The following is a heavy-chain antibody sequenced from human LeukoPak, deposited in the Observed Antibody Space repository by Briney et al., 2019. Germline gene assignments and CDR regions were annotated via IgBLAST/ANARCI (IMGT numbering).Heavy chain of an antibody. J-gene: IGHJ3*02. D-gene: IGHD4-17*01. CDR2: ISDSGSTI. Sequence: GGSLRLSCAASESVFSDYYMSWIRQAPGKGLEWVSYISDSGSTIYYADSVKGRFTISRDNVKNSLYLQMNGLRAEDTAVYYCARDPNGDYIGAFDMWGPGTMVTVSS. CDR1: ESVFSDYY. CDR3: ARDPNGDYIGAFDM. V-gene: IGHV3-11*01.